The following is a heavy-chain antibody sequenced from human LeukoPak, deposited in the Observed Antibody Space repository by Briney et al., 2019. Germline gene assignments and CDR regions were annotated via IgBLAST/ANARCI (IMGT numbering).Heavy chain of an antibody. CDR1: GFTFDDYA. D-gene: IGHD3-22*01. CDR3: AKDTRRYYYDSNGCAFDI. J-gene: IGHJ3*02. CDR2: ISWNSGSI. V-gene: IGHV3-9*03. Sequence: GGSLRLSCAASGFTFDDYAMHWVRQAPGKGLEWVSGISWNSGSIGYADSVKGRFTISRDNAKNSLYLQMNSLRAEDMALYYCAKDTRRYYYDSNGCAFDIWGERTMVTVSS.